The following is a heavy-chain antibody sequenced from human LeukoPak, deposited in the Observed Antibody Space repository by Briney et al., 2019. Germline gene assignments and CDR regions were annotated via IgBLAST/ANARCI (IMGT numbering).Heavy chain of an antibody. CDR3: ARRGAVSGGSDY. V-gene: IGHV3-64*01. CDR2: ISSNGGST. Sequence: SGGSLRLSCAASGFTFSSYTMHWVRQAQGKGLEYVSVISSNGGSTYYANSVKGRFTISRDNSKNTLYLQMGSLRPEDMAVYYRARRGAVSGGSDYWGQGTLVTVSS. D-gene: IGHD3-16*01. CDR1: GFTFSSYT. J-gene: IGHJ4*02.